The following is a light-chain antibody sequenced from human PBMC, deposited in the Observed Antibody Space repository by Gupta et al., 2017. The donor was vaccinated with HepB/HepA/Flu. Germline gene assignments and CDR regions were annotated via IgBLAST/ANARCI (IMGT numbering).Light chain of an antibody. J-gene: IGLJ3*02. CDR1: SNNVGNEG. V-gene: IGLV10-54*02. CDR2: RNN. CDR3: SALDSSLSAWV. Sequence: AGLTQPPSVSKDLRQTATLTCTGNSNNVGNEGAAWLQQHQGHPPKLLSYRNNNRPSGISERFSASRSGNTASLTITGLQAEDEADYYCSALDSSLSAWVFGGGTKLTVL.